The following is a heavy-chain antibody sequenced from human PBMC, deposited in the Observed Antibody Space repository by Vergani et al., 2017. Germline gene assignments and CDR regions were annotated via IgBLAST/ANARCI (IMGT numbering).Heavy chain of an antibody. CDR2: VNHSGST. Sequence: QVPLQQWGAGLLKPSETLSLTCAVYGGSFSGYFWSWLRQPPGKGLEWIGEVNHSGSTINNPSLKSRVTISVDTSKNQFSLKLSSVTAADTAVYYCARGKLVPYYYYYGMDVWGQGTTVTVSS. J-gene: IGHJ6*02. V-gene: IGHV4-34*01. D-gene: IGHD6-13*01. CDR1: GGSFSGYF. CDR3: ARGKLVPYYYYYGMDV.